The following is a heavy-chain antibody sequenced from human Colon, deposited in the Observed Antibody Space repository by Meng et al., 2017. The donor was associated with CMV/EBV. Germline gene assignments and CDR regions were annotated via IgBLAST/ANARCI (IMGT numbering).Heavy chain of an antibody. D-gene: IGHD3-9*01. V-gene: IGHV1-2*06. CDR1: GYSFSDYY. J-gene: IGHJ5*02. Sequence: ASGYSFSDYYLHWVPQAPGQGLEWMGRMIPNTGGTNYAQKFQGRVTMTGDTSISTAYMELRNVRSDDTAVYYCVRGSEISTGSYGDSWGQGTLVTVSS. CDR2: MIPNTGGT. CDR3: VRGSEISTGSYGDS.